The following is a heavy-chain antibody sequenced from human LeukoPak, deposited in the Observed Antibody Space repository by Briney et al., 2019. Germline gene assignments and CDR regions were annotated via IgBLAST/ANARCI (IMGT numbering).Heavy chain of an antibody. J-gene: IGHJ4*02. Sequence: GGSLRLSCAASGFTFSNAWMSWVRQAPGKGLEWVAVIWYDGSNKYYADSVKGRFTISRDNSKNTLYLQMNSLRAEDTAVYYCATTIAAAGTLDYWGQGTLVTVSS. D-gene: IGHD6-13*01. CDR3: ATTIAAAGTLDY. V-gene: IGHV3-33*08. CDR1: GFTFSNAW. CDR2: IWYDGSNK.